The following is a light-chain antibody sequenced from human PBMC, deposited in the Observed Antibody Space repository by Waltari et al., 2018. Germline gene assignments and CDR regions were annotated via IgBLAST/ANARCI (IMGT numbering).Light chain of an antibody. CDR1: MNIRTTY. Sequence: EIVLTQSPGTLSLSPGEGATLSCRTSMNIRTTYLARYQHKPGQAPTHLIYGTFSRATGIPDRFTGSGSGTDFSLTISSLEAEDFATYYCQQYDISPLSFGGGTKVEIK. CDR3: QQYDISPLS. V-gene: IGKV3-20*01. J-gene: IGKJ4*01. CDR2: GTF.